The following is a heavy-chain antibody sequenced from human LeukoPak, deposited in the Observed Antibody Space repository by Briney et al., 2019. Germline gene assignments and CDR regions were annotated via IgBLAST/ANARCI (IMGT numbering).Heavy chain of an antibody. CDR2: ISYDGSNK. CDR3: AKTQSSGWYGGYFQH. CDR1: GFTFSSYG. V-gene: IGHV3-30*18. J-gene: IGHJ1*01. Sequence: GSLRLSCAASGFTFSSYGMHWVRQAPGKGLEWVAVISYDGSNKYYADSVKGRFTISRDNSKNTLYLQMNSLRAEDTAVYYSAKTQSSGWYGGYFQHWGQGTLVTVSS. D-gene: IGHD6-19*01.